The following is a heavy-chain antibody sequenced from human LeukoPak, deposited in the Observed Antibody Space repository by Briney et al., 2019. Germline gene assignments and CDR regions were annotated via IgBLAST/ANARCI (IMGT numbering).Heavy chain of an antibody. D-gene: IGHD2-2*03. CDR1: GYTFASFG. CDR2: INTHNGDT. CDR3: ARDGYRLSGYFYYMDV. V-gene: IGHV1-18*01. Sequence: ASVKVSCKASGYTFASFGITWVRQAPGQGLEWMGWINTHNGDTNYAQKLQGRVTMPTDTSTSTAYMELRSPRSDDTAVYYCARDGYRLSGYFYYMDVWGKGTTVTVSS. J-gene: IGHJ6*03.